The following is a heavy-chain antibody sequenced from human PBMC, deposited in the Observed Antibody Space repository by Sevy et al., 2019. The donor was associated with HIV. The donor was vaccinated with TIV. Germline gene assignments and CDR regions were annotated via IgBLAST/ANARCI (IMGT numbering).Heavy chain of an antibody. CDR1: GFTFSSYS. Sequence: GGSLRLSCAASGFTFSSYSMNWVRQAPGKGLEWVSYISSSSSTIYYADSVKGRFTISRDNAKNSLYLQMNSLRAEDTAVYYCARDRCSRTSCPRDRLGFDYWGQGTLVTVSS. CDR3: ARDRCSRTSCPRDRLGFDY. CDR2: ISSSSSTI. J-gene: IGHJ4*02. D-gene: IGHD2-2*01. V-gene: IGHV3-48*01.